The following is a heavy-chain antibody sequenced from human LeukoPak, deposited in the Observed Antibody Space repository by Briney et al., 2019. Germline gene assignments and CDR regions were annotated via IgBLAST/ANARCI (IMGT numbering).Heavy chain of an antibody. Sequence: GSLRLSCAASGFTFSSYGMHWVRQAPGKGLEWVAVIWYDGSDKYYADSVKGRFTISRDNSKNTLYLQMNSLRAEDTAVYYCARGTALLGMDVWGQGTTVTVSS. CDR1: GFTFSSYG. V-gene: IGHV3-33*01. D-gene: IGHD2/OR15-2a*01. J-gene: IGHJ6*02. CDR2: IWYDGSDK. CDR3: ARGTALLGMDV.